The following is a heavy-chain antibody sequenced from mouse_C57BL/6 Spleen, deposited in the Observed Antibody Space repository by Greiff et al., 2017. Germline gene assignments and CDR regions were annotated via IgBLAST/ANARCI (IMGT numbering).Heavy chain of an antibody. CDR1: GYSFTGYY. J-gene: IGHJ2*01. CDR2: INPSTGGT. Sequence: VQLQQSGPELVKPGASVKISCKASGYSFTGYYMNWVKQSPEKSLEWIGEINPSTGGTTYNQKFKAKATLTVDKSSSTAFMQLKSLTSEDSAVYYCARRNWALDDWGQGTTLTVSS. V-gene: IGHV1-42*01. D-gene: IGHD4-1*01. CDR3: ARRNWALDD.